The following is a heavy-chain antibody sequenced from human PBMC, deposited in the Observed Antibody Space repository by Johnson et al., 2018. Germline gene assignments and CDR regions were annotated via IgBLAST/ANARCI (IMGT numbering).Heavy chain of an antibody. CDR1: GFTFSSYG. CDR3: ARTGGATSAYYYGGDV. J-gene: IGHJ6*02. V-gene: IGHV3-30*03. D-gene: IGHD1-26*01. Sequence: QVQLVQSGGGVVQPGRSLRLSCAASGFTFSSYGMHWVRQAPGKGLEWVAVISYDGSNKYYADSVKGRFTISRDNSKNTLYLQRNSLRAEDTAVYYCARTGGATSAYYYGGDVWGQGTTVTVSS. CDR2: ISYDGSNK.